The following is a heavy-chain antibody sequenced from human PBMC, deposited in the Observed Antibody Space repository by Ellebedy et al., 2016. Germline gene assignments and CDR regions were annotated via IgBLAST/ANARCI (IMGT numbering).Heavy chain of an antibody. V-gene: IGHV3-11*01. D-gene: IGHD3-16*02. CDR1: GFTFSDYY. CDR2: ISSRGTTI. CDR3: ARWRGPDYVWGSYRWYYFDY. Sequence: GESLKISCAASGFTFSDYYMSWIRQAPGKGLEWVSYISSRGTTIYYADSVKGRSTISRDNAKYSLHLQMNTLRAEDTAVYYCARWRGPDYVWGSYRWYYFDYWGQGTLVTVSS. J-gene: IGHJ4*02.